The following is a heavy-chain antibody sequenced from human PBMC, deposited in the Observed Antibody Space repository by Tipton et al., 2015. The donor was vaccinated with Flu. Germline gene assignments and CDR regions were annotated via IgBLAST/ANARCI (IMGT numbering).Heavy chain of an antibody. J-gene: IGHJ4*02. V-gene: IGHV4-38-2*01. Sequence: GLVKPSETLSLTCVVSGYSISSGYYWGWVRQPPGKGLEWIGTIYHSGSTYYSPSLKSRVTISVDTSKNQFSLKLSSVTAADTAVYYCARHTGDSVRGIIDYWGQGTLVTVSS. CDR2: IYHSGST. CDR3: ARHTGDSVRGIIDY. D-gene: IGHD3-10*02. CDR1: GYSISSGYY.